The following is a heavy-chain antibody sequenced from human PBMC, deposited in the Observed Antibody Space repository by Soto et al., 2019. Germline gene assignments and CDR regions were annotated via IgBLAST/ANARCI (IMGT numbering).Heavy chain of an antibody. CDR1: GDSVSSNSAA. D-gene: IGHD5-12*01. Sequence: SQTLSLTCAISGDSVSSNSAAWNWIRQSPSRGLEWLGRTYYRSKWYNDYAVSVKSRITINPDTSKNQFSLQLNSVTPEDTAVYYCARECGYIVITDRPRIFDYWGQGTLVTVSS. CDR2: TYYRSKWYN. J-gene: IGHJ4*02. V-gene: IGHV6-1*01. CDR3: ARECGYIVITDRPRIFDY.